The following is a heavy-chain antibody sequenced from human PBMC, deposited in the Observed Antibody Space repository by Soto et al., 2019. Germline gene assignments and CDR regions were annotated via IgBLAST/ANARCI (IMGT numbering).Heavy chain of an antibody. D-gene: IGHD4-17*01. J-gene: IGHJ4*02. CDR3: ATDPSMRYGDYLFDH. Sequence: QIQLVQSGAEVRKPGSSVKVSCTFSGGTFSDYTINWVRQAPGHGLEWLGRFIPILDKTHYAQKFEGRVTIAADTSPDTSHNTVSVELNSLTSDDTAIYYCATDPSMRYGDYLFDHWGQGALVTVSS. V-gene: IGHV1-69*08. CDR2: FIPILDKT. CDR1: GGTFSDYT.